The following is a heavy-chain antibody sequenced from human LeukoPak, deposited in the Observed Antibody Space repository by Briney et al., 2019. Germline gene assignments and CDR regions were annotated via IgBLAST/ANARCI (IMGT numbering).Heavy chain of an antibody. CDR2: IWYDGSNK. V-gene: IGHV3-33*01. J-gene: IGHJ4*02. D-gene: IGHD6-19*01. CDR1: GFTFSSYG. Sequence: GRSLRLSCAASGFTFSSYGMHWVRQAPGKGLEWVAVIWYDGSNKYYADSVKGRFTISRDNSKNTLYLQMNSLRAEDTAVYYCARGVGVAGRLDYFDYWGQGTLVTVSS. CDR3: ARGVGVAGRLDYFDY.